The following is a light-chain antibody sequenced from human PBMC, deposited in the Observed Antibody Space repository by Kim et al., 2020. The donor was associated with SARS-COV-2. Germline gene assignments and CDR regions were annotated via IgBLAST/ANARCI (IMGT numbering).Light chain of an antibody. V-gene: IGKV3-20*01. CDR2: GAS. CDR3: QQYGSSPPT. J-gene: IGKJ1*01. Sequence: SPGGRVTLSCRAGQSVGSDHLAWYQQKPDQAPRLLIQGASSRAPGIPARFSGSGSGTDFSLTISRLEPEDFAVYYCQQYGSSPPTFGQGTKVDIK. CDR1: QSVGSDH.